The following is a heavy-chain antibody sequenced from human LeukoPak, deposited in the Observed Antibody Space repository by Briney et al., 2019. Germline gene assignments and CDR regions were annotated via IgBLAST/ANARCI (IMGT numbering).Heavy chain of an antibody. D-gene: IGHD3-10*01. CDR2: IHTSEST. CDR1: GGSISSGSYY. CDR3: ARDIGLWFGESYYYYYYMDV. J-gene: IGHJ6*03. V-gene: IGHV4-61*02. Sequence: SETLSLTCTVSGGSISSGSYYWSWIRQPAGKGLEWIGRIHTSESTNYNPSLKSRVTISVDTSKNQFSLKLSSVTAADTAVYYCARDIGLWFGESYYYYYYMDVWGKGTTVTVSS.